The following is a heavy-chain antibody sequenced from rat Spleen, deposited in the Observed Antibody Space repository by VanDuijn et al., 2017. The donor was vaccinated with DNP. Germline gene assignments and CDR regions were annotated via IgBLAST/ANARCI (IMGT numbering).Heavy chain of an antibody. Sequence: QVHLKESGPGLVQPSQTLSLTCAVSGFSLTNYGVHWVRQAPGKGLEWMGIMWNNGNTNYSSTLRSRLSISRDTSKSQVFLTMDSLQTDDTAVYYCALDYYDSNYSPFAYWGQCTLVTVSS. D-gene: IGHD1-12*02. CDR2: MWNNGNT. J-gene: IGHJ3*01. V-gene: IGHV2-77*01. CDR1: GFSLTNYG. CDR3: ALDYYDSNYSPFAY.